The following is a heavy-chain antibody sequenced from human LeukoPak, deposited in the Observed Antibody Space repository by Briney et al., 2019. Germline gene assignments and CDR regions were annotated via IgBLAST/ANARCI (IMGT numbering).Heavy chain of an antibody. CDR3: AMRPYNWNDDGNIDY. CDR2: MNPNSGYT. J-gene: IGHJ4*02. CDR1: GYTFTSYD. V-gene: IGHV1-8*01. D-gene: IGHD1-20*01. Sequence: GASVKVSCKASGYTFTSYDINWVRQATGQGLEWMGWMNPNSGYTGYAQKFQGRATMTSNTSITTAYMELSSLRSADTAVYYCAMRPYNWNDDGNIDYWGQGTLVTVSS.